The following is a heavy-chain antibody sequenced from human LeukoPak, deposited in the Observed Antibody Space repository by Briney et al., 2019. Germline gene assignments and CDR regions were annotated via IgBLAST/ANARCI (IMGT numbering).Heavy chain of an antibody. J-gene: IGHJ6*04. CDR2: ISSSGSTI. V-gene: IGHV3-48*03. D-gene: IGHD3-10*02. Sequence: PGGSLRLSCAASGFTFSSYEMNWVRQAPGKGLEWVSYISSSGSTIYHADSVKGRFTISRDNAKNSLYLQMNSLRAEDTAVYNCAELGITMIGGVWGKGTTVTISS. CDR3: AELGITMIGGV. CDR1: GFTFSSYE.